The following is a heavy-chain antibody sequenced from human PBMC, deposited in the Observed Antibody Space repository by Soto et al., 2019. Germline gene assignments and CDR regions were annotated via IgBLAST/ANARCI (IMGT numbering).Heavy chain of an antibody. J-gene: IGHJ2*01. CDR2: ISAYNGNT. V-gene: IGHV1-18*01. CDR1: GYTFTSYG. CDR3: ARVEWLGSNYWYFDL. Sequence: ASVKVSCKASGYTFTSYGISWVRQAPGQGLEWMGWISAYNGNTNYAQKLQGRVTMTTDTSTSTAYMELRSLRSDDTAVYYCARVEWLGSNYWYFDLWGRGTLVTVSS. D-gene: IGHD6-19*01.